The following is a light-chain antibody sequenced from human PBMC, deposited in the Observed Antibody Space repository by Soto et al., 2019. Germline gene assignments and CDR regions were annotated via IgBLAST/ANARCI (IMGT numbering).Light chain of an antibody. J-gene: IGKJ1*01. V-gene: IGKV3-11*01. CDR2: DAS. Sequence: EIVLTQSPATLSLSPGERATLSCRASQSVSSYLAWYQQKPGQAPRLLIYDASNMATGIPARFSGSGSGKDLTLTISSLEPEDFAFYCCQQRSNWPRAFGQGPKVEIK. CDR1: QSVSSY. CDR3: QQRSNWPRA.